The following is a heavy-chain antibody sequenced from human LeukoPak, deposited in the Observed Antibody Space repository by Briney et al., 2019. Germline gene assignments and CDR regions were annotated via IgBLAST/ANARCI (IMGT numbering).Heavy chain of an antibody. J-gene: IGHJ4*02. CDR3: ARQVALAGKAGLDY. CDR2: RYSSGST. Sequence: SETLSLTCTVSGCSVSSYYWSWMRQPAGKGLEWIGRRYSSGSTNYNPSLKSRVTMSVDTSKNQFSLKLSSMTAADTAVYYCARQVALAGKAGLDYWGQGTLVTVSS. V-gene: IGHV4-4*07. D-gene: IGHD6-19*01. CDR1: GCSVSSYY.